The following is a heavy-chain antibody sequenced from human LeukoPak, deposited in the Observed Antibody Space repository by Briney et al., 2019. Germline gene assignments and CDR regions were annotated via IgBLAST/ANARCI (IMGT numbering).Heavy chain of an antibody. D-gene: IGHD6-13*01. V-gene: IGHV3-48*04. CDR3: ARASGYSSSRGDY. J-gene: IGHJ4*02. Sequence: GGSLRLSCAASGFTFSSYGMNWVRQAPGKGLEWVSYISSGGSTIYYADSVKGRFTISRDNAKNSLYLQMNSLRAEDTAVYYCARASGYSSSRGDYWGQGTLVTVSS. CDR2: ISSGGSTI. CDR1: GFTFSSYG.